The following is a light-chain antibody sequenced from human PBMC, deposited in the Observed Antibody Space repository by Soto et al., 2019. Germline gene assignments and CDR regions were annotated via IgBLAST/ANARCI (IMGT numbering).Light chain of an antibody. J-gene: IGKJ1*01. CDR2: GAS. CDR1: QRVSSN. Sequence: EVVMTQSPPTLSVSPGETPTLTCLASQRVSSNFSWYQQKPGQAPSLLIYGASTRATGIPARFSGSGSETELTLTISSLQSEDFAVYHCQHYIDWPWTFGQGTKVDIK. CDR3: QHYIDWPWT. V-gene: IGKV3-15*01.